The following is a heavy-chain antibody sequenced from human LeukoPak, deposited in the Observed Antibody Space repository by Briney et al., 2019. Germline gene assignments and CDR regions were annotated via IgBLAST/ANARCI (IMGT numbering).Heavy chain of an antibody. V-gene: IGHV4-39*01. CDR3: ARYGGDSSGWYRNRYYFDY. J-gene: IGHJ4*02. CDR1: GDSISGSEW. CDR2: IYYSGST. D-gene: IGHD6-19*01. Sequence: SETLSLTCAVSGDSISGSEWWNWVRQPPGKGLEWIGSIYYSGSTYYNPSLKSRVTISVDTSKNQFSLKLSSVTAADTAVYYCARYGGDSSGWYRNRYYFDYWGQGTLVTVSS.